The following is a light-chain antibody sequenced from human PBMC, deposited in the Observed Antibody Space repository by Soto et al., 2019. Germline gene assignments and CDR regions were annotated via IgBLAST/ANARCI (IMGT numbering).Light chain of an antibody. CDR1: SSDVGGYNS. CDR3: SSDTGSRTLNVI. J-gene: IGLJ2*01. V-gene: IGLV2-14*01. CDR2: DVN. Sequence: QSALTQPASVSGSPGQSITISCTGTSSDVGGYNSVSWYQQHPDKAPKLIIYDVNNRTSGISSRFSGSKSGNTASLTISGLQAEDEADYYCSSDTGSRTLNVIFGGGTKLNVL.